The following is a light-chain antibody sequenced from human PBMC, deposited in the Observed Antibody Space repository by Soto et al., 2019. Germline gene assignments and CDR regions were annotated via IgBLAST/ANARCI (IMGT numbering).Light chain of an antibody. J-gene: IGKJ5*01. V-gene: IGKV3-15*01. CDR3: QQYNNWPPIT. CDR1: QSVSSSY. Sequence: EIVLTQSPGTLSLSPGERATLGVMASQSVSSSYLAWYQQKPGQAPRLLIYGASTRATGIPARFSGSGSGTEFTLTISSLQSEDFAVYYCQQYNNWPPITFGQGTRLETK. CDR2: GAS.